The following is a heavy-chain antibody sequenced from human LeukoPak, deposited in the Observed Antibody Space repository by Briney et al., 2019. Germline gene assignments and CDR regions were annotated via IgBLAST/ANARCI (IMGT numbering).Heavy chain of an antibody. V-gene: IGHV1-69*06. J-gene: IGHJ4*02. CDR3: ARKSGYDQYFDY. CDR1: GGTFSSYA. D-gene: IGHD5-12*01. CDR2: IIPIFGTA. Sequence: ASVKVSCKASGGTFSSYAISWVRQAPGQGLEWMGGIIPIFGTANYAQKFQGRVTITADKSTSTAYMELSSLRPEDTAVYYCARKSGYDQYFDYWGQGTLVTVSS.